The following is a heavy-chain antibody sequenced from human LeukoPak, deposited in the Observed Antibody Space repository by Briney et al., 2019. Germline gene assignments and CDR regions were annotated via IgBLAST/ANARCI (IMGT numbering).Heavy chain of an antibody. Sequence: SQTLSLTCTVSGGSISSGDYYWSWIRQPPGKGLEWIGYIYYSGSTYYNPSLKSRVTISVDTSKNQFSLKLSSVTAADTAVYYCARGIAARAPLVDWGQGTLVTVPS. J-gene: IGHJ4*02. CDR2: IYYSGST. CDR3: ARGIAARAPLVD. CDR1: GGSISSGDYY. V-gene: IGHV4-30-4*08. D-gene: IGHD6-6*01.